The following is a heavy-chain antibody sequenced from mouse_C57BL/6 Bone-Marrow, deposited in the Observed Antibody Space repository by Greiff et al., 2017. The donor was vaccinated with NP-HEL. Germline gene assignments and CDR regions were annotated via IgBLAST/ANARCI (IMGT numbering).Heavy chain of an antibody. Sequence: VKLVESGPGLVQPSQSLSITCTVSGFSLTSYGVHWVRQSPGKGLEWLGVIWSGGSTDYNAAFISRLSISKDNSKSQVFFKMNSLQADDTAIYYCAREGITKSYYAMDYWGQGTSVTVSS. CDR2: IWSGGST. J-gene: IGHJ4*01. CDR3: AREGITKSYYAMDY. V-gene: IGHV2-2*01. CDR1: GFSLTSYG. D-gene: IGHD2-4*01.